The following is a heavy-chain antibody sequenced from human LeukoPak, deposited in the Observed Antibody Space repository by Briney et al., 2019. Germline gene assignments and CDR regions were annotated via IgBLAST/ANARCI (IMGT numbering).Heavy chain of an antibody. J-gene: IGHJ4*02. D-gene: IGHD3-22*01. CDR1: GYTFTGYY. Sequence: ASVKVSRKASGYTFTGYYMHWVRQAPGQGLEWMGWINPNSGGTNYAQKFQGRVTMTRDTSISTAFMDLSRLRSDDTAVYYCARVKTMIVVVRLFDYWGQGTQVTVSS. CDR3: ARVKTMIVVVRLFDY. CDR2: INPNSGGT. V-gene: IGHV1-2*02.